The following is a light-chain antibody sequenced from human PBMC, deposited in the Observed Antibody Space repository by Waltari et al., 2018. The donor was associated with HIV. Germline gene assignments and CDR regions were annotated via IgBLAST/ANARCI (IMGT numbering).Light chain of an antibody. CDR3: GTWDSSLSAMV. V-gene: IGLV1-51*01. CDR1: SPNIGTSY. CDR2: DND. J-gene: IGLJ2*01. Sequence: QSVLTQPPSVSAAPGPKVTISCSGSSPNIGTSYVYWYQQVPETAPRLLIYDNDKRPSGIPDRFSGSKSGTSATLGITGLQTGDEADYYCGTWDSSLSAMVFGGGTKLTVL.